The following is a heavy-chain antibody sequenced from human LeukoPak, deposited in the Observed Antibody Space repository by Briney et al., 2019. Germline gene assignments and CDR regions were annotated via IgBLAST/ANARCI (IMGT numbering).Heavy chain of an antibody. CDR3: ARWGDGFNH. Sequence: SQTLSLTCAISGDSVSNNKASWSWIRQSSSRGLGWLGRTYYRSKWFNDYAASVRSRIIINPDTSKNQFSLLLNSVTPEDTAVYFCARWGDGFNHWGQGTQVIVSS. CDR1: GDSVSNNKAS. V-gene: IGHV6-1*01. CDR2: TYYRSKWFN. J-gene: IGHJ4*02. D-gene: IGHD5-24*01.